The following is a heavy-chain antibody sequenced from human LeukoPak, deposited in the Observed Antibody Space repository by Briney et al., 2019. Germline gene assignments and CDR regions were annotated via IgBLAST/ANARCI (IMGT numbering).Heavy chain of an antibody. CDR1: GFTFSSYS. Sequence: PGGSLRLSCAASGFTFSSYSMNWVRQAPGKGLEWVSYITSSSSTIYYADSVKGRFTISRDNAKNSLYLQMNSLRAEDTAVYYCARFYYDFWSGYQPLDYWGQGTLVTVSS. V-gene: IGHV3-48*04. J-gene: IGHJ4*02. CDR2: ITSSSSTI. CDR3: ARFYYDFWSGYQPLDY. D-gene: IGHD3-3*01.